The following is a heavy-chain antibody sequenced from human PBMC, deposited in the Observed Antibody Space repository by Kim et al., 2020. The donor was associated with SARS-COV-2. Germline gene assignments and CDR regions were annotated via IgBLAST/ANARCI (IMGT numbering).Heavy chain of an antibody. D-gene: IGHD3-22*01. CDR3: ARLDARNSGSLFDY. Sequence: SETLSLTCTVSGGSITNYYWSWIRQPPGKGLEWIGYISYSGSANYNPSLKSRVTISVDTSKNQFSLKLSSVTAADTAMYYCARLDARNSGSLFDYWGQGTLVTVSS. V-gene: IGHV4-59*08. CDR2: ISYSGSA. J-gene: IGHJ4*02. CDR1: GGSITNYY.